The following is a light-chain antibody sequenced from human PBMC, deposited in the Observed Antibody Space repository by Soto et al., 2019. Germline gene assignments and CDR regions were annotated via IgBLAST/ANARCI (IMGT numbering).Light chain of an antibody. CDR2: GAS. CDR1: QNVGTK. CDR3: QQYDTWHPLT. Sequence: EIVMTQSPATLSVSPGERSTLSCRASQNVGTKLAWYQQKPGQAPRLLIYGASTRATGFPARFSGSGSGTEFTLTISSLQSEDVAVYYCQQYDTWHPLTFGGGTKVEIK. V-gene: IGKV3-15*01. J-gene: IGKJ4*01.